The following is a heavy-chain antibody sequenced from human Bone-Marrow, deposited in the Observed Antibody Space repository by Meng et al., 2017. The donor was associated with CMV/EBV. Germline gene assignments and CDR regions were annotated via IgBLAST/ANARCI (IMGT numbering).Heavy chain of an antibody. CDR3: ARVNYDSSGFYFDY. J-gene: IGHJ4*02. Sequence: ASVKVSCKASRYTFTGYYVHWVRQAPGQGLEWMGWINPNSGGTNYAQKFQGRVTMTRDTSISTAYMELSRLTSDDTAVYYCARVNYDSSGFYFDYWGQGTLVTVSS. CDR1: RYTFTGYY. V-gene: IGHV1-2*02. D-gene: IGHD3-22*01. CDR2: INPNSGGT.